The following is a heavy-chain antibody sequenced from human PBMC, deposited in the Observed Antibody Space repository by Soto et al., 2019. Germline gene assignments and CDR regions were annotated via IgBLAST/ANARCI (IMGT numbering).Heavy chain of an antibody. CDR3: TGLPEESDSSADYPPPFDY. J-gene: IGHJ4*02. D-gene: IGHD3-22*01. CDR2: IRSKTNSYAT. V-gene: IGHV3-73*02. Sequence: EVHLVESGGGLVQPGGSLKLCCAASGFTFSGFAMHWVRQASGKGLEWVGRIRSKTNSYATAFDVSVKGRFTISRDDSKNTTYLQMNSLKTEDTAVYFCTGLPEESDSSADYPPPFDYWAQGTLVTVSS. CDR1: GFTFSGFA.